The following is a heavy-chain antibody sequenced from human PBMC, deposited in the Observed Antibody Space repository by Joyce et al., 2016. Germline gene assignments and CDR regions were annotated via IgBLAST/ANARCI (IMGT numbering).Heavy chain of an antibody. CDR2: VNHRGRT. V-gene: IGHV4-59*01. CDR1: GGSISSYY. CDR3: ARGNDYDYWSGYEAHYFDY. Sequence: QVQLQESGPGLVKPSETLSLSCTVSGGSISSYYWSWIRQPPGQGLEWIGYVNHRGRTNYHPSLKSRVTISLDTSKNEFSLKMTSVTAAYTAVYYCARGNDYDYWSGYEAHYFDYWGQGTLVTVSS. J-gene: IGHJ4*02. D-gene: IGHD3-3*01.